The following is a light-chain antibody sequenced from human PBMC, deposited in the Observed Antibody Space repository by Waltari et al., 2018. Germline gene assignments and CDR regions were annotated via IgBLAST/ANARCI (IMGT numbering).Light chain of an antibody. CDR2: ATS. Sequence: DVQMTQSPSSLSASLGDRVTITCRASQSISSYLNWYQQKPGIAPKLLIYATSTLQTGVPSRFSGSGSETDFTLTISNLQPEDFASYYCQQSFSTPLTFGRGTKVEIK. J-gene: IGKJ4*01. CDR1: QSISSY. V-gene: IGKV1-39*01. CDR3: QQSFSTPLT.